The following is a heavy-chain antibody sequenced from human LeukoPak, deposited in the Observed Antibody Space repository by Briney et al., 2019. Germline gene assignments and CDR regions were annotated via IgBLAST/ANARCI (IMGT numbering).Heavy chain of an antibody. CDR2: INPNSGGT. CDR3: ATSSGWKSNIDY. CDR1: GYTLTELS. V-gene: IGHV1-2*02. J-gene: IGHJ4*02. Sequence: GASVKVSCKVSGYTLTELSMHWVRQAPGQGLEWMGWINPNSGGTNYAQKFQGRVTMTRDTSISTAYMELRRLRSDDTAVFYCATSSGWKSNIDYWGQGTLVTVSS. D-gene: IGHD6-19*01.